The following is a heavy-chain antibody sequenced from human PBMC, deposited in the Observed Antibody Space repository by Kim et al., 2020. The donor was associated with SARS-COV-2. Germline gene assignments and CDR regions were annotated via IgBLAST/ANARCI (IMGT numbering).Heavy chain of an antibody. J-gene: IGHJ4*02. CDR3: ARDWYLDY. CDR2: GTNI. Sequence: GTNIYYADSVKGRFTISRDNAKNSLYLQINSLRAEDTAVYYCARDWYLDYWGQGTLVTVSS. V-gene: IGHV3-11*01.